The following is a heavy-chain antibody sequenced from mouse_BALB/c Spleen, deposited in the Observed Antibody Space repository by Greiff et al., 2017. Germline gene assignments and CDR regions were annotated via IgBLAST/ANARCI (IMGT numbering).Heavy chain of an antibody. Sequence: QVQLKQSGPGLVQPSQSLSITCTVSGFSLTSYGVHWVRQSPGKGLEWLGVIWSGGSTDYNAAFISRLSISKDNSKSQVFFKMNSLQANDTAIYYCARNWLGDYDYFDYWGQGTTLTVSS. CDR1: GFSLTSYG. CDR3: ARNWLGDYDYFDY. CDR2: IWSGGST. J-gene: IGHJ2*01. D-gene: IGHD2-4*01. V-gene: IGHV2-2*02.